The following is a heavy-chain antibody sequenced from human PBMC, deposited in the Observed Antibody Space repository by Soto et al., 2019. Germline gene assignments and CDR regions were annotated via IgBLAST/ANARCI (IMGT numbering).Heavy chain of an antibody. V-gene: IGHV4-34*01. CDR2: INHSGST. Sequence: SETLSLTCAVYGGSFSGYYWSWIPQPPGKGLEWIGEINHSGSTNYNPSLKSRVTISVDTSKSQFSLKLSSVTAADTAVYYCAKGQLLYNWFDPWGQGTLVTVSS. D-gene: IGHD2-2*01. CDR1: GGSFSGYY. CDR3: AKGQLLYNWFDP. J-gene: IGHJ5*02.